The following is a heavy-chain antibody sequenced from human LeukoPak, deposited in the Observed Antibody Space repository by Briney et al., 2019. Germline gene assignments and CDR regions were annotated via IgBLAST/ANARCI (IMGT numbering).Heavy chain of an antibody. V-gene: IGHV4-31*03. CDR1: GGSISSGGYY. Sequence: PSQTLSLTCTVSGGSISSGGYYWSWIRQHPGKSLEWIGYIYYSGNTYYNPSLKSRVTISVDTSKNQFSLKLSSVTAADTAVYYCARLHYYDFWSGSRWFDPWGQGTLVTVSS. D-gene: IGHD3-3*01. J-gene: IGHJ5*02. CDR2: IYYSGNT. CDR3: ARLHYYDFWSGSRWFDP.